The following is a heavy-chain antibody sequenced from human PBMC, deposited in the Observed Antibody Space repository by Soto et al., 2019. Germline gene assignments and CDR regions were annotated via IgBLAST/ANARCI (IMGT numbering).Heavy chain of an antibody. CDR2: IYHSGST. CDR1: GASISSTTSGNW. Sequence: QVQLQESGPGLVRPSGTLSLTCAVSGASISSTTSGNWWSWVRQPPGKGLEWIGEIYHSGSTNYIPSLIRLVTMSVDMAESQFALVLCSVSASGTGVYSCARIVGASLVDFWCPGSLVTVSS. CDR3: ARIVGASLVDF. V-gene: IGHV4-4*02. J-gene: IGHJ4*02. D-gene: IGHD1-26*01.